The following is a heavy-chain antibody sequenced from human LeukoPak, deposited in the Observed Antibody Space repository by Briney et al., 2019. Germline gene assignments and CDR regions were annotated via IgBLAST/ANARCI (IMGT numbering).Heavy chain of an antibody. V-gene: IGHV1-18*01. Sequence: ASVKVSCKASGYTFTSYGISWVRQAPGQGLEWMGGISAYNGNTNYAQKLQGRVTMTTDTSTSTAYMELRSLRSDDTAVYYCARETAILTGYRVAFDIWGQGTMVTVSS. D-gene: IGHD3-9*01. CDR1: GYTFTSYG. CDR2: ISAYNGNT. CDR3: ARETAILTGYRVAFDI. J-gene: IGHJ3*02.